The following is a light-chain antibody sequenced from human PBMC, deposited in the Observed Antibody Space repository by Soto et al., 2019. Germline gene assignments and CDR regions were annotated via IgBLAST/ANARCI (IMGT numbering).Light chain of an antibody. J-gene: IGLJ1*01. Sequence: QSVLTPPPSATGSPGQSVTICRTGTKNDIGVYDFVAWYQHHSGKAPRLVIFTVVQRHSEVPHRFSGSKPGDTASPTVSWLQAADEADYFFKSYAGSNTDVFGSGTKVNVL. CDR3: KSYAGSNTDV. CDR2: TVV. CDR1: KNDIGVYDF. V-gene: IGLV2-8*01.